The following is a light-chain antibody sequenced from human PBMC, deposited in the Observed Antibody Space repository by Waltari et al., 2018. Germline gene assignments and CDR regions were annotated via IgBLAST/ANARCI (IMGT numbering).Light chain of an antibody. V-gene: IGLV3-1*01. J-gene: IGLJ3*02. CDR1: ILGNKY. Sequence: SYELTQPPSVSVSPGQTASITCSGDILGNKYASWYQQKPGQSPLLVIYQDTKRPSEFPRRFSGSKSANAATLTITGTQAMDEADYYCQALGTGAWVFGGGTKLTVL. CDR2: QDT. CDR3: QALGTGAWV.